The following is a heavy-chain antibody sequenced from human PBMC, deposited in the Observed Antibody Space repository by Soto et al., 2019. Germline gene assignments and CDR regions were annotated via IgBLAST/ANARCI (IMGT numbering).Heavy chain of an antibody. CDR3: WFRSGSTSDKDAFDI. Sequence: GESLKISCKGSGYSFTSYWIGWVRQMPGKGLEWMGIIYPGDSDTRYSPSFQGQVTISRDNAKNSLYLQMNSLRAEDTALYYCWFRSGSTSDKDAFDIWGQGTMVTVSS. J-gene: IGHJ3*02. D-gene: IGHD3-3*01. V-gene: IGHV5-51*01. CDR1: GYSFTSYW. CDR2: IYPGDSDT.